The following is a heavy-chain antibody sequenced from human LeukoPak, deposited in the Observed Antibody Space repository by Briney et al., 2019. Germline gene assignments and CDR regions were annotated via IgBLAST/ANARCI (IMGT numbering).Heavy chain of an antibody. CDR3: AKDMGRGGGSQFGN. D-gene: IGHD1-26*01. CDR1: GFTFNRYA. J-gene: IGHJ4*02. Sequence: PGGSLRLSCAASGFTFNRYAMSWVRQAPGKGLEWVSAISGSGDNTYYGDSVKGRFTISRDNSKNTLYLQMHSLRAEDTALYYCAKDMGRGGGSQFGNWGQGTLVTVSS. CDR2: ISGSGDNT. V-gene: IGHV3-23*01.